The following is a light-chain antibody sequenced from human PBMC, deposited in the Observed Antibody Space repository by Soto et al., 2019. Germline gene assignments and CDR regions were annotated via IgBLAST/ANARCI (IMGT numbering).Light chain of an antibody. CDR3: SSDTSSSTLV. Sequence: QSALTQPASVSGSPGQSITISCTGTSSDVGGYNYVSWYQQHPGKAPKLMIYEVTNRPSGVSNRFSGSKSGNTASLNISGLQAEDEADYYCSSDTSSSTLVFGGGTQLTVL. J-gene: IGLJ3*02. V-gene: IGLV2-14*01. CDR1: SSDVGGYNY. CDR2: EVT.